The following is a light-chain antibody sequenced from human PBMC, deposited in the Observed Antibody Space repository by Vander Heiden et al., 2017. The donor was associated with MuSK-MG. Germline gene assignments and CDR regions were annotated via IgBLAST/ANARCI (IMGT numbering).Light chain of an antibody. Sequence: DIQMTPSPSPPSASVGDSVTITCRASQSISSWLAWYQQKPGNAPKLLIYKASSLESGVPSRFSGSGSGTEFTLTISSLQPDDFATYYCQQYNRGFGQGTKVEIK. CDR2: KAS. CDR1: QSISSW. J-gene: IGKJ1*01. V-gene: IGKV1-5*03. CDR3: QQYNRG.